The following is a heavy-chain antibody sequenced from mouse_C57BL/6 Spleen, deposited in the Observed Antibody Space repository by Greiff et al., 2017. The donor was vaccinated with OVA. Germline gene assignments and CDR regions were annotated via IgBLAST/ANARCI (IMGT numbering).Heavy chain of an antibody. Sequence: EVHLVESGEGLVKPGGSLKLSCAASGFTFSSYAMSWVRQTPEKRLEWVAYISSGGDYIYYADTVKGRFTISRDNARNTLYLQMSSLKSEDTAMYYCTRDDYYYGSSYHWYFDVWGTGTTVTVSS. CDR2: ISSGGDYI. CDR3: TRDDYYYGSSYHWYFDV. CDR1: GFTFSSYA. D-gene: IGHD1-1*01. J-gene: IGHJ1*03. V-gene: IGHV5-9-1*02.